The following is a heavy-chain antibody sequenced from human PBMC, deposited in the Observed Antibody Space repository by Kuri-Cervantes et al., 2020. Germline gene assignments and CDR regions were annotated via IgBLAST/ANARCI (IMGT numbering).Heavy chain of an antibody. Sequence: GESLKISCAASGFTFSSYGVHWVRQAPGKGLEWVAVISYDGSNKYYADSVKGRFTISRDNSKNTLYLQMNSLRAEDTAVYYCAKGKGLYSYGYYGFDYWGQGTLVTVSS. J-gene: IGHJ4*02. CDR1: GFTFSSYG. CDR2: ISYDGSNK. D-gene: IGHD5-18*01. CDR3: AKGKGLYSYGYYGFDY. V-gene: IGHV3-30*18.